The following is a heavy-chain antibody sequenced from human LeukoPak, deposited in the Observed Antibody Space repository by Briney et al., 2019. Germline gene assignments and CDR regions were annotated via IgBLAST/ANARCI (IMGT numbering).Heavy chain of an antibody. D-gene: IGHD3-3*01. V-gene: IGHV4-34*01. Sequence: SETLSLTCAVYGGSFSGYYWSWIRQPPGKGLEWIGEINHSGSTNYNPSLKSRVTISVDTSENQFSLKLSSVTAADTAVYYCARGIWSGYYSGSSFDYWGQGTLVTVSS. CDR2: INHSGST. J-gene: IGHJ4*02. CDR1: GGSFSGYY. CDR3: ARGIWSGYYSGSSFDY.